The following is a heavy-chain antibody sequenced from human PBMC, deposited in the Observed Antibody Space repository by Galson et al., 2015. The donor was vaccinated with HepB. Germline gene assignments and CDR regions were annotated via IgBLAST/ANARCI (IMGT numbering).Heavy chain of an antibody. J-gene: IGHJ6*02. D-gene: IGHD2-8*01. CDR2: ISYDGSEI. CDR3: ARELGDCTNGVCYAGGDYYYGLDV. V-gene: IGHV3-30-3*01. Sequence: SLRLSCAASGFTFSSYGMHWVRQAPGKGLEWVALISYDGSEIYFADSVKGRFTISRDNSKNTLYLQMNSLRAEDTAVFYCARELGDCTNGVCYAGGDYYYGLDVWGQGTTVTVSS. CDR1: GFTFSSYG.